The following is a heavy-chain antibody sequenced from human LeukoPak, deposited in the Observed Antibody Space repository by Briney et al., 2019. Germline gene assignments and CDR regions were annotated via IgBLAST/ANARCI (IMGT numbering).Heavy chain of an antibody. D-gene: IGHD3-10*01. Sequence: KASETLSLTCTVSGGSISSYYWSWIRQPPGKGLEWIGYMYYSGRTNYNPSLKSRVTISQDMSKNQFSLKLSSVTAADTAVYYCARNTPGRYYYMDVWGKGTTVTVSS. V-gene: IGHV4-59*01. CDR3: ARNTPGRYYYMDV. CDR1: GGSISSYY. CDR2: MYYSGRT. J-gene: IGHJ6*03.